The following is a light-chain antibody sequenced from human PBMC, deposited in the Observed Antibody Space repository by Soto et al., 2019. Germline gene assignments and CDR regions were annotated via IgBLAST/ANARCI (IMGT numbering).Light chain of an antibody. CDR1: QSVLYSSNNKNY. CDR2: WAS. V-gene: IGKV4-1*01. CDR3: QQYYSTPLT. J-gene: IGKJ4*01. Sequence: DIVMTQSPDSLAVSLGERATINCKSSQSVLYSSNNKNYLAWYQQKPGQPPKLLIYWASTRESGVPDRFSGSGSGTDFTVTISSLQAEDVVVYYCQQYYSTPLTFGGGTKVEIK.